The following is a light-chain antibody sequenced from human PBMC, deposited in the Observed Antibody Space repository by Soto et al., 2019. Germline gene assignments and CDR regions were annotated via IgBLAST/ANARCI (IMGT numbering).Light chain of an antibody. CDR3: AACDDSLNGVV. CDR2: TNN. Sequence: QSVLTQPPSASGTPGQRVTISCSGSISNIGGNTVNWYQQLPGTAPKLLMYTNNQRPSGVPDRFSGSKSGTSASLAISGLQSEDEADDYCAACDDSLNGVVFGVGTKLNVL. J-gene: IGLJ3*02. CDR1: ISNIGGNT. V-gene: IGLV1-44*01.